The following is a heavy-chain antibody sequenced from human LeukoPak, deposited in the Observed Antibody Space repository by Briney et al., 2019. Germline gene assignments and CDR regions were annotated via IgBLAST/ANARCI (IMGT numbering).Heavy chain of an antibody. V-gene: IGHV4-59*01. D-gene: IGHD3-10*01. J-gene: IGHJ6*02. CDR3: ARTSRHYYGSGTNLTPWPAGMDV. Sequence: SETLSLTCTVSGGSMSGFFWTWIRQPPGKELEWIGSIYYSGSSTKYNPSLKSRVTVSVDTSKSQFFLKLNSATAADTAVYFCARTSRHYYGSGTNLTPWPAGMDVWGQGTTVTASS. CDR1: GGSMSGFF. CDR2: IYYSGSST.